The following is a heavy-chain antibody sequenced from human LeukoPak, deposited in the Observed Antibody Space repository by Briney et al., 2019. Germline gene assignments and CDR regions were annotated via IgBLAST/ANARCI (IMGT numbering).Heavy chain of an antibody. J-gene: IGHJ3*02. CDR3: ARDPIGGYSYGNGNAFDI. CDR2: IYYSGST. CDR1: GGSISSSSYY. D-gene: IGHD5-18*01. V-gene: IGHV4-39*07. Sequence: SETLSLTCSVSGGSISSSSYYWGWIRQPPGKGLEWIGSIYYSGSTYYNPSLKSRVTISVDTSKNQFSLKLSSVTAADTAVYYCARDPIGGYSYGNGNAFDIWGQGTMVTVSS.